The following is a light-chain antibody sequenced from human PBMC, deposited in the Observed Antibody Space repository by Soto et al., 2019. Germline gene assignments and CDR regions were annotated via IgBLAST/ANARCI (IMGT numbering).Light chain of an antibody. CDR1: SSVVAGYNY. J-gene: IGLJ1*01. V-gene: IGLV2-14*01. Sequence: QSALTQPASGCGSLGQSITMSCTGTSSVVAGYNYVSWYQQHPGKAPKLLIYEVSDRPAVVSYRFSGSKSGNTASLAISGLQAEDEADYYCNSYSGRPFLFGTGTKLPVL. CDR2: EVS. CDR3: NSYSGRPFL.